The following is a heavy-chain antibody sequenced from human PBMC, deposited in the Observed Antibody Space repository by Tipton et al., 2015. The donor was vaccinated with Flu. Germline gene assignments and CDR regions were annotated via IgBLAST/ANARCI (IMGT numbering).Heavy chain of an antibody. CDR1: GDSMRSDYF. D-gene: IGHD3-10*02. Sequence: PGLVKPSETLSLTCTVSGDSMRSDYFWGWIRQAPGKGLEWIGNIHYSGTPHYNPSLKSRVTISVDTSKNQFSLRLGSVTAADTAVYYCARHAGDSVRGVIDYWGQGTLVTVSS. CDR2: IHYSGTP. J-gene: IGHJ4*02. V-gene: IGHV4-38-2*02. CDR3: ARHAGDSVRGVIDY.